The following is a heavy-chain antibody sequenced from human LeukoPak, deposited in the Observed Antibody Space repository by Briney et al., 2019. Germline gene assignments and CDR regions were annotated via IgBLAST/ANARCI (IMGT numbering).Heavy chain of an antibody. CDR2: IYSGGST. CDR3: AKRVVIAPAGGFDY. J-gene: IGHJ4*02. Sequence: GGSLRLSCAASGFTVSSNYMSWVRQAPGKGLEWVSVIYSGGSTYYADSVKGRFTISRDNSKNTLYLQMNSLRDEDTAVYYCAKRVVIAPAGGFDYWGQGTLVTVSS. D-gene: IGHD2-2*01. CDR1: GFTVSSNY. V-gene: IGHV3-53*01.